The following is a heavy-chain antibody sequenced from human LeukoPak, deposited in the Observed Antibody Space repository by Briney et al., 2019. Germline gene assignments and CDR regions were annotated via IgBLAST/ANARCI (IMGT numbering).Heavy chain of an antibody. Sequence: SETLSLTCTVSGGSISSSSYYWGWIRQPPGKGLEWIGSIYYSGSTYYNPSLKSRVTISVDTSKNQFSLKLSSVTAEDTAVYYCARGGSGIARDVDPWGQGTLVTVSS. CDR3: ARGGSGIARDVDP. D-gene: IGHD6-13*01. CDR1: GGSISSSSYY. CDR2: IYYSGST. J-gene: IGHJ5*02. V-gene: IGHV4-39*07.